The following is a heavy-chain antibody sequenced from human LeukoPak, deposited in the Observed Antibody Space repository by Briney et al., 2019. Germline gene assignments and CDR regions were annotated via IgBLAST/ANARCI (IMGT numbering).Heavy chain of an antibody. CDR1: GYTFTGYY. D-gene: IGHD2-15*01. Sequence: ASVKVSCKASGYTFTGYYMHWVRQAPGQGLEWMGWINTNTGNPTYAQGFTGRFVFSLDTSVSTAYLQISSLKAEDTAVYYCAACSGGGLTPFDPWGQGTLVTVSS. CDR3: AACSGGGLTPFDP. V-gene: IGHV7-4-1*02. J-gene: IGHJ5*02. CDR2: INTNTGNP.